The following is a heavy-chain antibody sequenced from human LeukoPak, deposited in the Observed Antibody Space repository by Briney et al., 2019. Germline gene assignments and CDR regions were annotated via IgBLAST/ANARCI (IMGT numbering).Heavy chain of an antibody. CDR1: GFTFDDYA. J-gene: IGHJ4*02. CDR3: AKDETGYSSGRIDY. Sequence: SGGSLRLSCAASGFTFDDYAMHWVRQAPGKGLEWVSGISWNSGSIGYADSVKGRFTISRDNAKNSLYLQMNSLRAEDMALYYCAKDETGYSSGRIDYWGQGTLVTVSS. V-gene: IGHV3-9*03. D-gene: IGHD6-19*01. CDR2: ISWNSGSI.